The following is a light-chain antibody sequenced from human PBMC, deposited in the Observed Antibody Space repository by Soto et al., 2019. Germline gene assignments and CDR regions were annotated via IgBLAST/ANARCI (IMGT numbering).Light chain of an antibody. J-gene: IGKJ2*01. CDR2: AAS. CDR3: QQHDDYSHAT. V-gene: IGKV1-39*01. Sequence: DIQMTQSPSSLSASVGDRVTITCRASQSISSNLNWYQQKPGKAPKLLIYAASSLQSGVPSRFRGSGFGTEFTLTISGLQPDDFATYYCQQHDDYSHATFGQGTKVDIK. CDR1: QSISSN.